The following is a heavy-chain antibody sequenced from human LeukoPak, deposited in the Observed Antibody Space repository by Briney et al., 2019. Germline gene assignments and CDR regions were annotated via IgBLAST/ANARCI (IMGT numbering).Heavy chain of an antibody. CDR2: IYHRGNT. V-gene: IGHV4-38-2*02. D-gene: IGHD3-22*01. J-gene: IGHJ4*02. CDR1: GYSISSGYY. Sequence: PSETLSLTCTVSGYSISSGYYWGWIRQPPGKGLEWIGSIYHRGNTYYKSSLKSRLTISVDMSKNQFSLNLRSVTAADTAIYYCARDGSSGPEYYFDYWGQGTLATVSS. CDR3: ARDGSSGPEYYFDY.